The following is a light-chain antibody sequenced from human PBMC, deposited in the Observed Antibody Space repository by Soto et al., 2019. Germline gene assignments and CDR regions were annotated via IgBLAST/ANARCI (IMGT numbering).Light chain of an antibody. V-gene: IGLV2-14*01. CDR2: EVS. J-gene: IGLJ7*01. CDR1: SNDVGGYNF. CDR3: TSFTVASTVL. Sequence: QSVLTQPAYVSGSPGQAITISCTGTSNDVGGYNFVSWCQQHPGKAPKVLMYEVSNRPSGVSHRFSGSKSGNTDSLTISGLQAEDEGEYYCTSFTVASTVLFGGGTQLTVL.